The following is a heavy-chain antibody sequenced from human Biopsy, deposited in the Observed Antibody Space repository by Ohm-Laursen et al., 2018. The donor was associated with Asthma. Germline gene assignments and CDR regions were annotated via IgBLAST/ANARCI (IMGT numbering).Heavy chain of an antibody. J-gene: IGHJ6*02. Sequence: TLSLTCSVSGYSISNGGYYLTWVRQRPGKGLEWIGNIYHRGNTKYNPSLKSRLSFSVDTSKNQFSLKLSSVTAADTAIYFCARDYYDFWNRSVYTYFGMDVWGRGTTVVVSS. CDR1: GYSISNGGYY. CDR2: IYHRGNT. CDR3: ARDYYDFWNRSVYTYFGMDV. V-gene: IGHV4-31*03. D-gene: IGHD3-3*01.